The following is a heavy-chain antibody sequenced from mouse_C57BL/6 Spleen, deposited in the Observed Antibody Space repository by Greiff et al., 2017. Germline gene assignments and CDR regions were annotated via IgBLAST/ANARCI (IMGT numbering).Heavy chain of an antibody. J-gene: IGHJ1*03. D-gene: IGHD1-1*01. V-gene: IGHV1-52*01. CDR1: GYTFTSYW. Sequence: QVQLQQPGAELVRPGSSVKLSCKASGYTFTSYWMHWVKQRPIQGLEWIGNIDPSDSETHYNQKFKDKATLTVDKSSSTAYMQLSSLTSEDSAVYYCARSYGSRYGYFDVWGTGTTVTVSS. CDR3: ARSYGSRYGYFDV. CDR2: IDPSDSET.